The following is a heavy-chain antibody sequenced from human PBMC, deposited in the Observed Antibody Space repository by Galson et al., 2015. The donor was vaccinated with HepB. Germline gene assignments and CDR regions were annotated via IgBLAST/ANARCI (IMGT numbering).Heavy chain of an antibody. CDR1: GYTFTDYV. CDR3: ARSPLRFLDWLPHYDYYYMDV. V-gene: IGHV7-4-1*02. CDR2: MNTNTGKP. Sequence: SVKVSCKASGYTFTDYVVNWVRQAPGQGLEWMGWMNTNTGKPTYAPGFAGRFVFSLDTSVTTAYLQISSLETDDTAVYYCARSPLRFLDWLPHYDYYYMDVWGEGTTVTVSS. D-gene: IGHD3-3*01. J-gene: IGHJ6*03.